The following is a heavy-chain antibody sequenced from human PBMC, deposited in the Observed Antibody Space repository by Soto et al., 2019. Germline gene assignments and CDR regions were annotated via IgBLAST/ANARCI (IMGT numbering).Heavy chain of an antibody. J-gene: IGHJ4*02. Sequence: PGGSLRLSCASSGFTFSSYVMHWVRQAPGKGLEWVAVISYDGSNKYYADSVKGRFTISRDNSKNTLYLQMNSLRAEDTAVYYCAKDLYDFWSGYSLFDYWGQGTLVPSP. V-gene: IGHV3-30*18. D-gene: IGHD3-3*01. CDR1: GFTFSSYV. CDR2: ISYDGSNK. CDR3: AKDLYDFWSGYSLFDY.